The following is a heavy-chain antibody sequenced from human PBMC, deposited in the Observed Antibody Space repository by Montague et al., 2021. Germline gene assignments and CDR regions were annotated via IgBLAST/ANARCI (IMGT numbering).Heavy chain of an antibody. CDR1: GFSFSSYW. Sequence: SLRLFCAASGFSFSSYWMHWVRQAPGKGLLWVSRITLDGSSTTFADSVKGRFTTSRDNAKATLYLQMNSLRVEDTAVYYCARNLASAAPGAFDIWGQGTMVTVSS. V-gene: IGHV3-74*01. D-gene: IGHD6-13*01. J-gene: IGHJ3*02. CDR3: ARNLASAAPGAFDI. CDR2: ITLDGSST.